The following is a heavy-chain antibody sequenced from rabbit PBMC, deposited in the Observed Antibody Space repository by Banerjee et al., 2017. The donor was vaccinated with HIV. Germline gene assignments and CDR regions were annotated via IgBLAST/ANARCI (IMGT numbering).Heavy chain of an antibody. CDR2: IHSVSGST. CDR1: EFFFSFSNW. Sequence: LEESGGDLVKPEGSLTLTCKASEFFFSFSNWICWVRQAPGKGLEWIACIHSVSGSTYYASWATGRFTISKTSSPTVTLQMTSLTAADTATYFCARDPDTYDDYALDLWGPGTLVTVS. D-gene: IGHD2-1*01. V-gene: IGHV1S45*01. CDR3: ARDPDTYDDYALDL. J-gene: IGHJ4*01.